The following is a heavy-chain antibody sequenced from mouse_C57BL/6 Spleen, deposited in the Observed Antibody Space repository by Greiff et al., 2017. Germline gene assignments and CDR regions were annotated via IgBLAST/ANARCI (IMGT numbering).Heavy chain of an antibody. CDR2: IHPADSDT. J-gene: IGHJ4*01. V-gene: IGHV1-74*01. CDR3: AIVVYGSSAYYMDY. CDR1: GYTFTSYW. D-gene: IGHD1-1*01. Sequence: VQLQQPGAELVKPGASVKVSCKASGYTFTSYWMHWVKQRTGQGLEWIGRIHPADSDTNYNKKFKGKATLTVDKSSSTAYMEVSSLTSGDTAVYYCAIVVYGSSAYYMDYWGQGTSVTVSS.